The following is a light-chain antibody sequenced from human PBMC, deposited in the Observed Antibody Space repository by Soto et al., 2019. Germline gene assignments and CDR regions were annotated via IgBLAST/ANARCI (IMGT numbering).Light chain of an antibody. CDR3: RHYNSYSET. Sequence: DIPMTQSPSTLSASVGDRVTITCRASQSISTWLAWYQQKPGKAPKLLIYNASSLESGVPSRFSGSGSGTEFTLTISSLQPDDFATYYCRHYNSYSETFGQGTKVEIK. CDR2: NAS. V-gene: IGKV1-5*03. CDR1: QSISTW. J-gene: IGKJ1*01.